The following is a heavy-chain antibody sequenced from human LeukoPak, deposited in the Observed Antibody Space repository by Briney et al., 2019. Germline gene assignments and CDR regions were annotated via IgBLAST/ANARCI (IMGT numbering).Heavy chain of an antibody. CDR1: GFTFSRHW. Sequence: GGSLRLSCADSGFTFSRHWMDWLRQAPGKGPEWVANIKEDGSVKNYVDSVKGRFTISRDNAKNSLYLQMNSLRAEDTAVYYCMAESSSPWEGYWGQGTLVTVSS. J-gene: IGHJ4*02. CDR3: MAESSSPWEGY. CDR2: IKEDGSVK. V-gene: IGHV3-7*01. D-gene: IGHD6-6*01.